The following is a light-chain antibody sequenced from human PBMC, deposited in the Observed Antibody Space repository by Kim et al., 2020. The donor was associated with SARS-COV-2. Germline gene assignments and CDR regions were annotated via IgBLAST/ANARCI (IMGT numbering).Light chain of an antibody. V-gene: IGKV3-20*01. J-gene: IGKJ4*01. CDR3: QQYGSSPLT. CDR2: GAS. CDR1: QSFSSSY. Sequence: SPGDRSPLSCRASQSFSSSYLAWYQQKPGQAPRLLIYGASSRATGIPDRFSGSGSGTDFTLTISRLEPEDFAVYYCQQYGSSPLTFGGGTKVDIK.